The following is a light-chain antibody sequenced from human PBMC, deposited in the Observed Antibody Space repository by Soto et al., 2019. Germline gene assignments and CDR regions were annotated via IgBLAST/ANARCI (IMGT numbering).Light chain of an antibody. CDR2: ERT. J-gene: IGLJ1*01. Sequence: QSVLTQPASGSGSAGHSITISCTGTTSLLGTYHFVSWYQQHPGTSPQVLIYERTKRPSGVSYRFSGSTSGRTTSLTISGLQTEGEADYDCVAYAGGSIYVIGTETKGTGL. CDR1: TSLLGTYHF. V-gene: IGLV2-23*01. CDR3: VAYAGGSIYV.